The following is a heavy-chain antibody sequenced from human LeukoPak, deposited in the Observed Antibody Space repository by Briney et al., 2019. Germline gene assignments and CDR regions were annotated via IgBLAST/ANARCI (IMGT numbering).Heavy chain of an antibody. CDR3: ARSPLGYCSSTSCSPDLDY. D-gene: IGHD2-2*01. V-gene: IGHV3-21*01. CDR2: ISSSSSFT. CDR1: GFTFSSYS. J-gene: IGHJ4*02. Sequence: GGSLRLSCAASGFTFSSYSMNWVRQAPGKGLEWVSSISSSSSFTYYADSVKGRFTISRDNSKNTLYLQMNSLRAEDTAVYYCARSPLGYCSSTSCSPDLDYWGQGTLVTVSS.